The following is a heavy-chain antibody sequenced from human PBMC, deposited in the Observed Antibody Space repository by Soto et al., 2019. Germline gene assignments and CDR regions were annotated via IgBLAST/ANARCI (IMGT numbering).Heavy chain of an antibody. J-gene: IGHJ6*02. CDR1: GYTFTSYY. CDR2: INPSGGST. Sequence: ASVKVSCKASGYTFTSYYMHWVRQAPGQGLEWMGIINPSGGSTSYAQKFQGRVTMTRDTSTSTVYMELSSLRSEDTAVYYCARSEGRGGSYYGMDVWGQGTTVTVSS. V-gene: IGHV1-46*01. CDR3: ARSEGRGGSYYGMDV. D-gene: IGHD1-26*01.